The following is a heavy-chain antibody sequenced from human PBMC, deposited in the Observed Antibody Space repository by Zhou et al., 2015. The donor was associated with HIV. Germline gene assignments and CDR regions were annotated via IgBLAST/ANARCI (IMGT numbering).Heavy chain of an antibody. CDR1: GFTFSNYA. D-gene: IGHD7-27*01. CDR2: ISSSSDSI. CDR3: AGDGVNWGYES. Sequence: EVQLVESGGRLGTAWGGSLRLSCAASGFTFSNYAMNWVRQAPGKGLEWVSYISSSSDSIYYADSVKGRFTISRDNAKNSLYLEMSSLRAEDTAVYYCAGDGVNWGYESWGQGTLVTVSS. J-gene: IGHJ5*02. V-gene: IGHV3-48*01.